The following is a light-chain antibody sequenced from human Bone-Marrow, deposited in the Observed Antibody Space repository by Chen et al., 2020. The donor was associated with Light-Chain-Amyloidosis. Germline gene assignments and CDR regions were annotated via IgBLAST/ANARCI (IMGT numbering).Light chain of an antibody. V-gene: IGLV2-14*01. CDR1: SSDIGAYNF. CDR3: GSHTRSISWV. J-gene: IGLJ3*02. CDR2: EVN. Sequence: QAALTQPASVSGSPGQSITISCTGTSSDIGAYNFFSWYQQHPGKAPKLIIYEVNNRPSEVSDRFSGPTSGNTASLTICGLQAEDEADCYCGSHTRSISWVVGGGTKVTVL.